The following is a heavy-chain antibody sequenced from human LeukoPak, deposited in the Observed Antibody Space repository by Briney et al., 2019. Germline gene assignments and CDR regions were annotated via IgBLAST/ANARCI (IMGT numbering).Heavy chain of an antibody. Sequence: SETLSLTCTVSGGSISSYYWSWIRQPPGKGLEWIGYVYHSGSTDYNPSLKSRVTISVDTSKSQFSLKLTSVTAADTAVYYCATLTTVVTAYYFDYWGQGTLVTVSS. V-gene: IGHV4-4*09. CDR1: GGSISSYY. J-gene: IGHJ4*02. D-gene: IGHD4-23*01. CDR3: ATLTTVVTAYYFDY. CDR2: VYHSGST.